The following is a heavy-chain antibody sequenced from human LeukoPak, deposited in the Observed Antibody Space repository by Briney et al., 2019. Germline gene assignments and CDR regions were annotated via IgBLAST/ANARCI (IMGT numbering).Heavy chain of an antibody. J-gene: IGHJ6*03. CDR2: ISSSGSTI. CDR1: GFTFSSYE. D-gene: IGHD5-18*01. V-gene: IGHV3-48*03. Sequence: GGSLRLSCAASGFTFSSYEMNWVRQAPGKGLEWVSYISSSGSTIYYADSVKGRFTISRNNAKNSLYLQMNSLRAEDTAVYYCARVYSYGSLAYTDVWGKGTTVTVSS. CDR3: ARVYSYGSLAYTDV.